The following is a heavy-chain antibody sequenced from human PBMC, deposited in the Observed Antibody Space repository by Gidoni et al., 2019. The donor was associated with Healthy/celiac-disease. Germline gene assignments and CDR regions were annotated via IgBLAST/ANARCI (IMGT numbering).Heavy chain of an antibody. J-gene: IGHJ3*02. V-gene: IGHV4-59*01. CDR1: GGSISSYY. CDR3: AREWTEWLRSGAFDI. Sequence: QVQLQASGPGLVKPSETLSLTCTVSGGSISSYYWSWIRQPPGKGLEWIGYIYYSGSTNYNPSLKSRVTISVDTSKNQFSLKLSSVTAADTAVYYCAREWTEWLRSGAFDIWGQGTMVTVSS. D-gene: IGHD5-18*01. CDR2: IYYSGST.